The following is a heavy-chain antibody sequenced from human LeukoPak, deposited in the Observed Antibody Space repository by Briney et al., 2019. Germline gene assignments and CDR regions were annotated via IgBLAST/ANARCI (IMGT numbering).Heavy chain of an antibody. D-gene: IGHD6-13*01. Sequence: PSETLSLTCAVYGGSFSGYYWSWIRQPPGKGLEWIGEINHSGSTNYNPSLKSRVTISVDTSKNQFSLKLSSVTAADTAVYYCARASLAAEEGGFDYWGQGTLVTVSS. J-gene: IGHJ4*02. CDR1: GGSFSGYY. CDR2: INHSGST. V-gene: IGHV4-34*01. CDR3: ARASLAAEEGGFDY.